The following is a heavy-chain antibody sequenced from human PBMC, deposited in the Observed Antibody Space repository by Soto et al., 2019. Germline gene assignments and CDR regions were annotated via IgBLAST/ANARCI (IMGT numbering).Heavy chain of an antibody. CDR1: VFPFGANA. CDR2: LSNTGIRT. CDR3: ATEMGATQGPFDN. D-gene: IGHD1-26*01. Sequence: EVQVLESGGGLVQPGGSLRLSCVVSVFPFGANAMSWVRQAPGKGLEWVSGLSNTGIRTSYADYVKGRFNISRDNSENTVYLQMNSLRVEDTAVYYCATEMGATQGPFDNWGQGTLVTVSS. V-gene: IGHV3-23*01. J-gene: IGHJ4*02.